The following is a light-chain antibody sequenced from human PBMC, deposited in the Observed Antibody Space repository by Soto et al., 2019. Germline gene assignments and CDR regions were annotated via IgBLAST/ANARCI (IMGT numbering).Light chain of an antibody. CDR1: QSVRIF. J-gene: IGKJ2*01. CDR2: DAS. CDR3: QQRGNWPLYT. Sequence: LTQSPATLSLSPGERATLSCRASQSVRIFLAWYQQKPGQAPRLLIYDASNRATGIPARFSGSGSGTDFTLTISSLEPEDFAVYYCQQRGNWPLYTFGQGTKVEMK. V-gene: IGKV3-11*01.